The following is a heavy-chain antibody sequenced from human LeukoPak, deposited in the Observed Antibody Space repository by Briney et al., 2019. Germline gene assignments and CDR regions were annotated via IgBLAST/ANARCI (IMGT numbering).Heavy chain of an antibody. V-gene: IGHV3-30*02. J-gene: IGHJ4*02. CDR1: GFTFSSYG. CDR3: AKDVSSERYYFDY. Sequence: GGSLRLSCAASGFTFSSYGMHWVRQAPGKGLEWVAFIRYDGSNKYYADSVKGRFTISRDNSKNTLYLQMNSLRAEDTAVYYCAKDVSSERYYFDYWGQGTLVTVSS. D-gene: IGHD1-1*01. CDR2: IRYDGSNK.